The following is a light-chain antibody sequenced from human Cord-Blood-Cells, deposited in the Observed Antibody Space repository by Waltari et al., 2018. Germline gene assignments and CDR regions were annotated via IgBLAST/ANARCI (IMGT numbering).Light chain of an antibody. CDR1: QSISSY. J-gene: IGKJ4*01. CDR3: QQSYSTPLT. V-gene: IGKV1-39*01. Sequence: DIQMTQSPSSLSASVGDRVTITCRASQSISSYLNWYQQKQVKAPKLLIYAASSLQSGVPSRFSGSGSGTDFTLTISSLQPEDFATYYCQQSYSTPLTFGGGTKVEIK. CDR2: AAS.